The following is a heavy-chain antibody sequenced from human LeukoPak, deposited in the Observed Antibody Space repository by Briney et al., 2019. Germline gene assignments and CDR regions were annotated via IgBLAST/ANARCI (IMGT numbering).Heavy chain of an antibody. Sequence: SETLSLTCTLYGGSFSAYYWSWIRQPPGKGLEWIGEVNPSGSTNYNPSLKSRVAMSVDASKSHFSLKLSSVTAADTAVYYCATRDYWGQGTLVTVSS. V-gene: IGHV4-34*01. CDR3: ATRDY. CDR1: GGSFSAYY. CDR2: VNPSGST. J-gene: IGHJ4*02.